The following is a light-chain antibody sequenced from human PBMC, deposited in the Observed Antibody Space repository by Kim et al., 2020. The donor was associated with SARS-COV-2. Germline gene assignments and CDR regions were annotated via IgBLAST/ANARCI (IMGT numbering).Light chain of an antibody. V-gene: IGKV2D-29*01. Sequence: QPATISCKSSQSLLHSVGNTYLYWYLQKPGQLPHLLIYEVSNRFSGVPDRFSGSGSGTDFTLKISRVEAEDAGVYYCMQSIHVPRTFGQGTKLEI. J-gene: IGKJ2*02. CDR1: QSLLHSVGNTY. CDR2: EVS. CDR3: MQSIHVPRT.